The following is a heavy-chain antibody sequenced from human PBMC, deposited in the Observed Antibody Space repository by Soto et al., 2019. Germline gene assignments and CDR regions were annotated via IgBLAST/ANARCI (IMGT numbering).Heavy chain of an antibody. CDR1: GYTFTNFG. Sequence: QVQLVQSGAEVKKPGASVKVSCKASGYTFTNFGISWVRQAPGQGLEWMGWISAYNGNTNYAQKFQGRVTMTTDTTTRTAYMEVRSLRFDDTAVYYGASGGTPIDYWGQGTLVTVSS. CDR2: ISAYNGNT. J-gene: IGHJ4*02. V-gene: IGHV1-18*01. CDR3: ASGGTPIDY. D-gene: IGHD3-16*01.